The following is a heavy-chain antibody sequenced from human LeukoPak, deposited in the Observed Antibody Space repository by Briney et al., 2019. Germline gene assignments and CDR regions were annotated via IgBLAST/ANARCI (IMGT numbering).Heavy chain of an antibody. Sequence: SETLSLTCTVSGGSISSGGYYWSWIRQHPGKGLEWFGYIYYSGSTYYNPSLKSRVTISVDTSKNQFSLKLSSVTAAARAGYYGARERVRGYSYGSIDYWGQGTLVTVSS. CDR2: IYYSGST. D-gene: IGHD5-18*01. V-gene: IGHV4-31*03. CDR3: ARERVRGYSYGSIDY. CDR1: GGSISSGGYY. J-gene: IGHJ4*02.